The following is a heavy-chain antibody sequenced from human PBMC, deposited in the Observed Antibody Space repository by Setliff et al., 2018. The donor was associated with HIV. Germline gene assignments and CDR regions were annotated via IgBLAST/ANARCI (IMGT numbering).Heavy chain of an antibody. CDR2: IYSSGTT. CDR3: ARLIHTGLLYFDF. J-gene: IGHJ4*02. D-gene: IGHD2-8*02. CDR1: GVSISDHH. V-gene: IGHV4-4*09. Sequence: LSLTCFVSGVSISDHHWGWIRQPPGKGLEWIGYIYSSGTTQYNPSVESRVTMSLDTSRDQFSLNLRSVTAADTAVYFCARLIHTGLLYFDFWGLGTLVTVSS.